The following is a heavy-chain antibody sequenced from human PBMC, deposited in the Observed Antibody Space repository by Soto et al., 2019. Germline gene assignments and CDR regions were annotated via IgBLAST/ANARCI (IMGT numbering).Heavy chain of an antibody. CDR3: EREGYYSGSGSYSPPRYYGMDA. D-gene: IGHD3-10*01. J-gene: IGHJ6*02. V-gene: IGHV1-18*01. Sequence: QVQLVQSGAEVKKPGASVKVSCKASGYSFTTYGISWVRQAPGQGLEWMGWISDYNGNTNYEKKFQGRVTMTTDTSTRTAHMELKSLRSDDTAVSYCEREGYYSGSGSYSPPRYYGMDAWGQGTTVTVS. CDR2: ISDYNGNT. CDR1: GYSFTTYG.